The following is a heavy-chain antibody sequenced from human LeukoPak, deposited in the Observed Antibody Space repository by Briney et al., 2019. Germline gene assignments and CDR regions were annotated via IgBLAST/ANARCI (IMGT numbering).Heavy chain of an antibody. CDR2: MDPKSGNT. Sequence: ASVKVSCKASGYTFTNYDINWVRLATGQGLEWMGWMDPKSGNTGYAQNFQGRVTMTRDTSTNTAYMELSSLTSEDTAVYYCARALSGCVLCFDYWGQGTLVTVSS. D-gene: IGHD6-19*01. CDR3: ARALSGCVLCFDY. CDR1: GYTFTNYD. V-gene: IGHV1-8*01. J-gene: IGHJ4*02.